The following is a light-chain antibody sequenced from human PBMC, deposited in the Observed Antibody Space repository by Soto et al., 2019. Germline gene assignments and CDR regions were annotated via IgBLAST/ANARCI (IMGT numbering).Light chain of an antibody. V-gene: IGKV1-39*01. CDR1: QNIGTS. Sequence: DIQMTQSPSSLSVSVGDRVTITCRASQNIGTSLNWYQMKLGRAPTLLIYSASTLQSGAPSRFSGGGSGTDFTLTINSLPPEDFATYSCQQSYNAPYTFGQGTMLEIK. J-gene: IGKJ2*01. CDR3: QQSYNAPYT. CDR2: SAS.